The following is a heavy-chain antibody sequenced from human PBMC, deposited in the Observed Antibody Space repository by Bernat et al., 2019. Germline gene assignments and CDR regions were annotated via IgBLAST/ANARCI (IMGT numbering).Heavy chain of an antibody. CDR3: ASHWFFAANPDQGDY. V-gene: IGHV4-39*01. CDR2: IYYSGST. D-gene: IGHD2-15*01. Sequence: QLQLQESGPGLVKPSETLSLTCTVSGGSISSSSYYWGWIRQPPGKGLEWIGSIYYSGSTYYNPSLTNRVTISVDTSKNQFALKLSSVTAADTAVYYCASHWFFAANPDQGDYWGQGTLVTVSS. CDR1: GGSISSSSYY. J-gene: IGHJ4*02.